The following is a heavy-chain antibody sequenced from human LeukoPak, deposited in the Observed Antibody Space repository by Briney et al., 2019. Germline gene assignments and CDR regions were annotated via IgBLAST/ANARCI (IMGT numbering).Heavy chain of an antibody. CDR1: GFTLSSYA. CDR2: ISNDGINK. V-gene: IGHV3-30-3*01. CDR3: ARNFGGNSGHYYDMDV. Sequence: GRSLRLSCAASGFTLSSYAVHWVRQSPGKGLEWVAVISNDGINKYYVDSVKGRFTISRVNSKNTLNLQMNSLRAEDTAVYYCARNFGGNSGHYYDMDVWGQGTTVTVSS. D-gene: IGHD4-23*01. J-gene: IGHJ6*02.